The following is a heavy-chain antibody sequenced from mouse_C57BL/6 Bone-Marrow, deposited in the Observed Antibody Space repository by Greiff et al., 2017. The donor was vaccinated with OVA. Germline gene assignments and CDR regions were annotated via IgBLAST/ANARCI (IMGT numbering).Heavy chain of an antibody. V-gene: IGHV1-66*01. CDR3: ARVTGTSFDY. D-gene: IGHD4-1*01. CDR2: IYPGSGNT. J-gene: IGHJ2*01. Sequence: QVQLKESGPELVKPGASVKISCKASGYSFTSYYIHWVKQRPGQGLEWIGWIYPGSGNTKYNEKFKGKATLTADTSSSTAYMQLSSLTSEDSAVYYCARVTGTSFDYWGQGTTLTVSS. CDR1: GYSFTSYY.